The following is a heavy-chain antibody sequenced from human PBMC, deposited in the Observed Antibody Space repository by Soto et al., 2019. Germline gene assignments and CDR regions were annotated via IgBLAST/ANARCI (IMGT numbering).Heavy chain of an antibody. CDR1: GGSISSYY. CDR2: IYYTGST. V-gene: IGHV4-59*01. CDR3: ASGAGWYEH. D-gene: IGHD6-13*01. J-gene: IGHJ5*02. Sequence: SETLSLTCTVSGGSISSYYWSWLRQPPGKGLEWIGYIYYTGSTNYNPSLKSRVTISVDMSKRQFSLKLTYVTAADSAVDYCASGAGWYEHWGQGTLVTVSS.